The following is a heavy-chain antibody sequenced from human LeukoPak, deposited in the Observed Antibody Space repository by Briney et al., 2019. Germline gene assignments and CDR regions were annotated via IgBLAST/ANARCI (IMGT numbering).Heavy chain of an antibody. D-gene: IGHD3-22*01. CDR1: GGSISSYY. V-gene: IGHV4-34*01. CDR2: INHSGST. J-gene: IGHJ4*02. Sequence: KTSETLSLTCTVSGGSISSYYWSWIRQPPGKGLEWIGEINHSGSTNYNPSLKSRVTISVDTSKNQFSLKLSSVTAADTAVYYCARRCCDSSGYSVASNIQNHPFDYWGQGTLVTVSS. CDR3: ARRCCDSSGYSVASNIQNHPFDY.